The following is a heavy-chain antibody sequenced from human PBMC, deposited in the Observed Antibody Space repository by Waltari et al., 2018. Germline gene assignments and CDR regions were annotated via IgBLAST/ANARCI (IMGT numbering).Heavy chain of an antibody. V-gene: IGHV3-11*04. CDR2: ISASGWTI. CDR3: VKVLDGYSSGWFPGDY. Sequence: QVQLVESGGGLVKPGGSLRLSCAASGFSFSKNYMRWNRQAPGKGPEWVADISASGWTIYYADSVQGRFTISRDNADNSLYLQMNSLRAEDTAVYYCVKVLDGYSSGWFPGDYWGQGTLVTVSS. J-gene: IGHJ4*02. CDR1: GFSFSKNY. D-gene: IGHD6-19*01.